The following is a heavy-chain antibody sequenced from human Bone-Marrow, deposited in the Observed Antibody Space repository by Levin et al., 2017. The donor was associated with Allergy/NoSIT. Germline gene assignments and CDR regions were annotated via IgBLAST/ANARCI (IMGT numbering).Heavy chain of an antibody. CDR3: ARSGNYYGPGWGFFDH. CDR1: GFTFSSHG. J-gene: IGHJ4*02. CDR2: IWYDGSNK. Sequence: PGGSLRLSCAASGFTFSSHGMHWVRQAPGKGLEWVAVIWYDGSNKYYADAVKGRFTISRDNSENMLYLQMNSLRAEDTAVYYCARSGNYYGPGWGFFDHWGQGTLVTVSS. V-gene: IGHV3-33*01. D-gene: IGHD3-10*01.